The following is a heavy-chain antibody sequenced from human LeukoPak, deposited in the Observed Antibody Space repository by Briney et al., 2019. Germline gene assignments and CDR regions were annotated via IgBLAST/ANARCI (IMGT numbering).Heavy chain of an antibody. D-gene: IGHD3-10*02. J-gene: IGHJ3*01. CDR1: GFIFSDHY. CDR3: ARYVDDAFDV. Sequence: GSLRLSCVASGFIFSDHYMTWIRQTPGKGLEWMSYISGSCTTVNYAESVMGRFTISRDNAKSSVFLQMNTLRVEDTAVYYCARYVDDAFDVWGRGTLVTVCS. CDR2: ISGSCTTV. V-gene: IGHV3-11*04.